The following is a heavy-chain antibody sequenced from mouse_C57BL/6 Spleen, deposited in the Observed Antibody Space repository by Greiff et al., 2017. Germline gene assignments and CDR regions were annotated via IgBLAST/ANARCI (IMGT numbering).Heavy chain of an antibody. J-gene: IGHJ2*01. CDR1: GYTFTSYW. CDR3: ARPAQASFDYFDY. V-gene: IGHV1-61*01. Sequence: QVQLQQPGAELVRPGSSVKLSCKASGYTFTSYWMDWVKQRPGQGLEWIGNIYPSDSETHYNQKFKDKATLTADTSSSTAYMQLSSLTSEVSAVYYCARPAQASFDYFDYWGQGTTLTVSS. CDR2: IYPSDSET. D-gene: IGHD3-2*02.